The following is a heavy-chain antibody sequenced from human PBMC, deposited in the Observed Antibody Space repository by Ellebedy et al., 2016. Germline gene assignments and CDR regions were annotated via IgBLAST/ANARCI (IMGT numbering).Heavy chain of an antibody. J-gene: IGHJ3*02. CDR3: ARVSYDSSGYYYGRSNIDAFDI. CDR1: GGSISSYY. Sequence: SETLSLXXTVSGGSISSYYWSWIRQPPGKGLEWIGYIYYSGSTNYNPSLKSRVTISVDTSKNQFSLKLSSVTAADTAVYYCARVSYDSSGYYYGRSNIDAFDIWGQGTMVTVSS. V-gene: IGHV4-59*01. CDR2: IYYSGST. D-gene: IGHD3-22*01.